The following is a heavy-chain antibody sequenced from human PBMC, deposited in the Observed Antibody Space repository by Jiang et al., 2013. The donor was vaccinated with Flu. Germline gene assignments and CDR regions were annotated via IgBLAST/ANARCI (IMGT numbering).Heavy chain of an antibody. D-gene: IGHD4-17*01. J-gene: IGHJ2*01. CDR2: INPNSGGT. Sequence: GAEVKKPGASVKVSCKASGYTFTGYYMHWVRQAPGQGLEWMGWINPNSGGTNYAQKFQGRVTMTRDTSISTAYMELSRLRSDDTAVYYCARGFRAATVTPFWYFDLWGRGTLVTVSS. CDR3: ARGFRAATVTPFWYFDL. V-gene: IGHV1-2*02. CDR1: GYTFTGYY.